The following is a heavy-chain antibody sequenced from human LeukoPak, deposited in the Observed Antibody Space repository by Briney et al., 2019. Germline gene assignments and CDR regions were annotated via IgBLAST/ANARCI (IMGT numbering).Heavy chain of an antibody. D-gene: IGHD4-17*01. CDR3: AKDPNGDYIGAFDM. V-gene: IGHV3-21*01. CDR1: GFTFSAYS. CDR2: ISSGSRYI. J-gene: IGHJ3*02. Sequence: GGSLRLSCAASGFTFSAYSMNWVRQAPGKGLEWVSSISSGSRYIYYADSVKGRFTISRDNAKDSLYLQMNSLRAEDTAVYYCAKDPNGDYIGAFDMWGQGTMVTVSS.